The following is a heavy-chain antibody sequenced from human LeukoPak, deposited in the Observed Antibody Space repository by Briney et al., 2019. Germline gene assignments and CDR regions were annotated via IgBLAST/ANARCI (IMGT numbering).Heavy chain of an antibody. CDR3: AKDVGYYGSGSYYN. CDR2: ISGSGGST. D-gene: IGHD3-10*01. V-gene: IGHV3-23*01. J-gene: IGHJ4*02. Sequence: GGSLRLSCAASGFTFSSYAMSWVRQAPGKGLEWVSAISGSGGSTYYADSVRGRFTISRDNSKNTQYLQMNSLRAEDTAVYYCAKDVGYYGSGSYYNWGQGTLVTVSS. CDR1: GFTFSSYA.